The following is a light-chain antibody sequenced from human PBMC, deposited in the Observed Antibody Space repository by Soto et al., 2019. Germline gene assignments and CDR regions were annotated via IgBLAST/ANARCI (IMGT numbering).Light chain of an antibody. CDR3: QSFDSDLSAFV. CDR1: SSNIGAGYD. CDR2: GNN. V-gene: IGLV1-40*01. J-gene: IGLJ1*01. Sequence: QSTLTQAPSVSGAPGQRITISCTGSSSNIGAGYDVHWFQQFPGTAPRLLISGNNNRPSGVPDRFSGSHSGTSASLAIAGLHAGDEAVYYCQSFDSDLSAFVFGSGPKLTVL.